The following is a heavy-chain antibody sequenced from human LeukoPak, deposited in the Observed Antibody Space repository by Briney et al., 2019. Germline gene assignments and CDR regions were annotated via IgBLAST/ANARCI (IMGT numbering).Heavy chain of an antibody. V-gene: IGHV4-61*05. D-gene: IGHD6-19*01. CDR2: VSYSGST. CDR1: GDSISSSSYY. J-gene: IGHJ4*02. Sequence: SETLSLTCIVSGDSISSSSYYWSWIRQPPGKGLEWIGYVSYSGSTDYNPSLKSRLTISIDTSETQFSLKLTSVTAADTAIYYCASQGSDSGWFYFWGQGTLVTVSS. CDR3: ASQGSDSGWFYF.